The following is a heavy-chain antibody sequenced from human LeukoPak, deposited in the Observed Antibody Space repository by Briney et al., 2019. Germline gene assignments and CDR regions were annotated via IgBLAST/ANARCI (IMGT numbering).Heavy chain of an antibody. Sequence: GGSLRLSCAGSGFTFSAYWMTWVRQAPGKGLEWVANIKQDGSQKYYVDSVKGRFTISRDNAKNSVYLQMNSLRAEDTAVYYCARDLSQHVAWLLSGDTWSQGTLVTVSS. CDR3: ARDLSQHVAWLLSGDT. J-gene: IGHJ5*02. D-gene: IGHD3-9*01. CDR1: GFTFSAYW. CDR2: IKQDGSQK. V-gene: IGHV3-7*04.